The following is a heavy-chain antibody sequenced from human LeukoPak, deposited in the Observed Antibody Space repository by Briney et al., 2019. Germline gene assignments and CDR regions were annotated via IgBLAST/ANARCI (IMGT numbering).Heavy chain of an antibody. Sequence: PGGSLRLSCAASGFTFSSYAMSWVRQAPGKGLEWVSAISGSGGSTYYADSVKGRFTISRDNSKNTLYLQMNSLRAEDTAVYYCALISAAAGSPLDYWGQGTLVTVSS. CDR3: ALISAAAGSPLDY. V-gene: IGHV3-23*01. J-gene: IGHJ4*02. CDR1: GFTFSSYA. CDR2: ISGSGGST. D-gene: IGHD6-13*01.